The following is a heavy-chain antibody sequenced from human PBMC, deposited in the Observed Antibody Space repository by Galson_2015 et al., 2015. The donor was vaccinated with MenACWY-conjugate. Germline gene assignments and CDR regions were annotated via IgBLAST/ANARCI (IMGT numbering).Heavy chain of an antibody. V-gene: IGHV3-74*01. Sequence: LRLSCAASGFSFSSYWLHWVRQLPGKGPVWVSRINSDGSSTSYADSVKGRFTISRDNAKNTLYLQMSSLRAEDTAVYYCARKGPNGRPPDGFDIWGQGTMVTVSS. J-gene: IGHJ3*02. CDR1: GFSFSSYW. D-gene: IGHD2-8*01. CDR3: ARKGPNGRPPDGFDI. CDR2: INSDGSST.